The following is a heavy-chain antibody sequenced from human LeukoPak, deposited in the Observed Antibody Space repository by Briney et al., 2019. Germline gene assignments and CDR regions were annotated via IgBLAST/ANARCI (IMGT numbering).Heavy chain of an antibody. CDR1: GGTFSSYA. J-gene: IGHJ5*02. D-gene: IGHD3-22*01. CDR2: IIPIFGTA. V-gene: IGHV1-69*06. Sequence: SVKVSCKASGGTFSSYAISWVRQAPGQGLEWMGRIIPIFGTANYAQKFQGRVTITADKSTSTAYMEPSSLRSEDTAVYYCARDYYDSSGYYNWFDPWGQGTLVTVSS. CDR3: ARDYYDSSGYYNWFDP.